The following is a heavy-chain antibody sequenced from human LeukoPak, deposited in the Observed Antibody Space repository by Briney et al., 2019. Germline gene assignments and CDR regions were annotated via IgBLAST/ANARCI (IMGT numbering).Heavy chain of an antibody. CDR2: ISYDGSNK. V-gene: IGHV3-30*18. CDR1: GFTFSSYA. D-gene: IGHD2-2*01. Sequence: GGSLRLSCPASGFTFSSYAMHWVRQAPGKGLEWVAVISYDGSNKYFADSVKGRFTISRDNSKNTLYLQMNGLRAEDTAVYYCAKDGCRITSCHVLVDPWGQGTLVTVSS. CDR3: AKDGCRITSCHVLVDP. J-gene: IGHJ5*02.